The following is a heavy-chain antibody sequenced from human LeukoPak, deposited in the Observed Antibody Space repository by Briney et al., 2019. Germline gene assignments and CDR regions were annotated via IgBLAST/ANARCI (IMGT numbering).Heavy chain of an antibody. CDR2: INQDGRHR. D-gene: IGHD1-26*01. Sequence: GGSLRLSCVASGFAFSTYWMTWVRQAPGKGLEWVANINQDGRHRYFVNSVEGRFSISRDNAKNSLYLQIDSLGADDTAVYYCARGGRGWFDPWGQGTLVTVSS. J-gene: IGHJ5*02. CDR1: GFAFSTYW. CDR3: ARGGRGWFDP. V-gene: IGHV3-7*01.